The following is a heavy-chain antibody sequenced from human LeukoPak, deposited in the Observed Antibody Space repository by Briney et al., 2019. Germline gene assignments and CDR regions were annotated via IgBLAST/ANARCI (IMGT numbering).Heavy chain of an antibody. V-gene: IGHV3-23*01. D-gene: IGHD2-15*01. J-gene: IGHJ4*02. CDR1: GINFRGYW. Sequence: GGSLRLSCAVSGINFRGYWMAWVRQAPGKGLEWVSAISGSGGSTYYADSVKGRFTISRDNSKNTLYLQMNSLRAEDTAVYYCAKDTLDYWGQGTLVTVSS. CDR3: AKDTLDY. CDR2: ISGSGGST.